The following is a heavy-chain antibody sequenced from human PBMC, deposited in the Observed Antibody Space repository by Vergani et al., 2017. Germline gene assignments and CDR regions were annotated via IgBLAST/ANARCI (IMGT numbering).Heavy chain of an antibody. CDR3: AGGYGTTWSYYYYMDV. V-gene: IGHV1-69*01. J-gene: IGHJ6*03. Sequence: QVQLVQSGAEVKKPGSSVKVSCKASGGTFSSYAISWVRQAPGHGLEWMGGIIPIFGTAHYAQTFQGRVTITADESTNTAYMELSSLRSEETAVDYCAGGYGTTWSYYYYMDVWGKGTTVTVSS. CDR1: GGTFSSYA. D-gene: IGHD1-1*01. CDR2: IIPIFGTA.